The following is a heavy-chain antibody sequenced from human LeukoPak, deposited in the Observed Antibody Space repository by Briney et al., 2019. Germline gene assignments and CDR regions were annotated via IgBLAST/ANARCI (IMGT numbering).Heavy chain of an antibody. CDR1: GFTFSSYW. Sequence: GGPLSLSCAASGFTFSSYWMSWFRQAPGKGLEGLANIKQDGSEKYYVDSVKGRFTISRDNAKNSLYLQMNSLRAEDTAVYYCARALGDYYYYYMDVWGKGTTVTVSS. D-gene: IGHD7-27*01. J-gene: IGHJ6*03. CDR2: IKQDGSEK. V-gene: IGHV3-7*01. CDR3: ARALGDYYYYYMDV.